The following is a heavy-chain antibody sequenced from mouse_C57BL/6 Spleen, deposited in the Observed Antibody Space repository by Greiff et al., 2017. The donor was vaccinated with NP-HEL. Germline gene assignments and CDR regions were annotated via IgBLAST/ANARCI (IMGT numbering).Heavy chain of an antibody. CDR3: ARDYGSSYGYYAMDY. Sequence: QVQLQQPGTELVKPGASVKLPCKASGYTFTSYWMHWVKQRPGQGLEWIGNINPSNGGTNYNEKFKSKATLTVDKSSSTAYMQLSSLTSEDSAVYYCARDYGSSYGYYAMDYWGQGTSVTVSS. D-gene: IGHD1-1*01. J-gene: IGHJ4*01. CDR1: GYTFTSYW. CDR2: INPSNGGT. V-gene: IGHV1-53*01.